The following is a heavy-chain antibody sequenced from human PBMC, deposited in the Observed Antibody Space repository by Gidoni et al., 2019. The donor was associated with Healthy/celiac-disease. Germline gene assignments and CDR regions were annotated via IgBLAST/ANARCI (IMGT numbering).Heavy chain of an antibody. D-gene: IGHD3-3*01. V-gene: IGHV4-38-2*02. J-gene: IGHJ5*02. CDR1: GYSISSGYY. CDR3: ARVSIGARLEWLFA. Sequence: QVQLQESGPGLVKPSETLSLTCTVSGYSISSGYYWGWIRQPPGKGLEWIGSIYHSGSTYYNPSLKSRVTISVDTSKNQFSLKLSSVTAADTAVYYCARVSIGARLEWLFAWGQGTLVTVSS. CDR2: IYHSGST.